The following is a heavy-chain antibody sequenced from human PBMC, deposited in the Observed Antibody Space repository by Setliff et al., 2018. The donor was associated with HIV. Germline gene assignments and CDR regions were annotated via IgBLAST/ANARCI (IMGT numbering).Heavy chain of an antibody. CDR2: INPNSGGT. CDR3: ARIGARIFNYYDDTIQTDY. V-gene: IGHV1-2*02. CDR1: GYTFTGNY. D-gene: IGHD3-22*01. Sequence: GASVKVSCKASGYTFTGNYIHWVRQAPGQGLEWMGWINPNSGGTNYEQKFQGRVTMTRDTSISTAYMELSRLRSDDTALYYCARIGARIFNYYDDTIQTDYWGQGALVTVSS. J-gene: IGHJ4*02.